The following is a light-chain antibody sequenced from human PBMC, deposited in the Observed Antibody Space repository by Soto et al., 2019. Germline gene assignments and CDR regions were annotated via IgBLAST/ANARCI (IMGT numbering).Light chain of an antibody. J-gene: IGKJ1*01. Sequence: DIQMTQSPSTLSASVGDRVTITCRASQSISSWLAWYQQKPGKAPKLLIYKASSLERGVPSRFSGSGSGTVFTITISSLQPDDFATYYCQQYNSYWTVGQGTKVEIK. V-gene: IGKV1-5*03. CDR1: QSISSW. CDR3: QQYNSYWT. CDR2: KAS.